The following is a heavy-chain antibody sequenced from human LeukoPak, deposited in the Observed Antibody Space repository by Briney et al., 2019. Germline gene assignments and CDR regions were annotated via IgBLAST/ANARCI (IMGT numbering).Heavy chain of an antibody. CDR3: ARQHYDILTGYYQIFDY. J-gene: IGHJ4*02. V-gene: IGHV3-48*04. Sequence: PGGSLRLSCAASGFTFSSYAMSWVRQAPGKGLEWVSYISSSGSTIYYADSVKGRFTISRDNAKNSLYLQMNSLRAEDTAVYYCARQHYDILTGYYQIFDYWGQGTLVTVSS. CDR2: ISSSGSTI. D-gene: IGHD3-9*01. CDR1: GFTFSSYA.